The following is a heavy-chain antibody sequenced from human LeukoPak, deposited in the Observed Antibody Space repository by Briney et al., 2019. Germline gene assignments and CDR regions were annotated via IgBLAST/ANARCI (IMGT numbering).Heavy chain of an antibody. CDR1: GVSISSYH. D-gene: IGHD6-13*01. CDR2: IYNSGST. Sequence: SETLSLTCTVSGVSISSYHWTWIRQPPGEGLEWIGHIYNSGSTNYNPSLRGRGTISLDTSKNQFSLKLSSVTAADTAVYYCARVPNIASAFDIWGQGTMVTVSS. J-gene: IGHJ3*02. CDR3: ARVPNIASAFDI. V-gene: IGHV4-59*01.